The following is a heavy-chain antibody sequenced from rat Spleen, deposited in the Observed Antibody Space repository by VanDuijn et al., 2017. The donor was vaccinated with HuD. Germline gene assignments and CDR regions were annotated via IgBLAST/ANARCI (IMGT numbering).Heavy chain of an antibody. Sequence: EVHLVESGGGLVQPGRSLKLSCAASGFTFSNYGMHWIRQAPTKGLEWVASISPSGGNTYYRDSVKGRFTISRANTKSPLYLQMDSLRSEDTATYYCARHPDYSNYFDYWGQGVMVTVSS. CDR3: ARHPDYSNYFDY. CDR2: ISPSGGNT. V-gene: IGHV5-19*01. CDR1: GFTFSNYG. J-gene: IGHJ2*01. D-gene: IGHD1-1*01.